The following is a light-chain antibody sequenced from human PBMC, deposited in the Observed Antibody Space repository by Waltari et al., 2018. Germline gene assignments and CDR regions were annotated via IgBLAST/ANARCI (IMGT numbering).Light chain of an antibody. CDR1: KSVSSN. J-gene: IGKJ1*01. Sequence: EIVMAQSPATLSVSPGERATLSCRASKSVSSNLAWYQQNTGQAPRLLIYGASSRATVIPARFSGSGSVTEFTLTIISLHSEDFAVYYCQQYDNWPRTFGQGTKVEIK. CDR2: GAS. CDR3: QQYDNWPRT. V-gene: IGKV3-15*01.